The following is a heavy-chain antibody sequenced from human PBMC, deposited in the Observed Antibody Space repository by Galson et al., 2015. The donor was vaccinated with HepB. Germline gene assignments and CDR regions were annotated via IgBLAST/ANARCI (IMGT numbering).Heavy chain of an antibody. V-gene: IGHV1-18*01. J-gene: IGHJ3*02. Sequence: SVKVSCKASGGTFSSYAISWVRQAPGQGLEWMGWISAYNGNTNYAQKLQGRVTMTTDTSTSTAYMELRSLGSDDTAVYYCARDLWTYGSGSYSPDDAFDIWGQGTMVTVSS. CDR3: ARDLWTYGSGSYSPDDAFDI. D-gene: IGHD3-10*01. CDR2: ISAYNGNT. CDR1: GGTFSSYA.